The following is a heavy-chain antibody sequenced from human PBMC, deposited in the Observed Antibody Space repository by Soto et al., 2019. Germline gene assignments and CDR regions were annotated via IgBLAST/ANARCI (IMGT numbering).Heavy chain of an antibody. V-gene: IGHV3-23*01. J-gene: IGHJ4*02. Sequence: EVQLLESGGGLVQPGGSLRLSCAASQFTFTGSAMSWVRQAPGKGLEWVSTIGVSGNTYYADSVKGRFSISGDNSKTTLYLQMHSLRAEDTAVYYCANRGKYYFDYWGQGTLVTVSS. CDR3: ANRGKYYFDY. CDR1: QFTFTGSA. CDR2: IGVSGNT.